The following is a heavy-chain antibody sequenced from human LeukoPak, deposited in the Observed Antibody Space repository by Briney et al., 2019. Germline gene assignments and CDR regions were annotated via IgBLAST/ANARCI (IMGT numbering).Heavy chain of an antibody. CDR2: ITYDGYYT. D-gene: IGHD3-22*01. V-gene: IGHV3-30*03. J-gene: IGHJ4*02. CDR3: ARDLSPVVRASPMGY. CDR1: GFSFTNYG. Sequence: GTSLRLSCAASGFSFTNYGMQWVRQPPPKGLEWVALITYDGYYTYYSHSVKGRFTISSDTSKNTLYLQMNTLTAEDTAVYYCARDLSPVVRASPMGYWGQGTPVTVSS.